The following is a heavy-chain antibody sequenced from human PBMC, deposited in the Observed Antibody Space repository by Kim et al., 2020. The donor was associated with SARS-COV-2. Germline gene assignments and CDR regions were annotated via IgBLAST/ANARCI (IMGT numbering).Heavy chain of an antibody. Sequence: GGSLRLSCAASGFTFSSYGMHWVRQAPGKGLEWVAVIWYDGSNKYYADSVKGRFTISRDNSKNTLYLQMNSLRAEDTAVYYCARGRALYYYDSTWGHYWGQGTLVTVSS. CDR2: IWYDGSNK. CDR3: ARGRALYYYDSTWGHY. J-gene: IGHJ4*02. D-gene: IGHD3-22*01. V-gene: IGHV3-33*08. CDR1: GFTFSSYG.